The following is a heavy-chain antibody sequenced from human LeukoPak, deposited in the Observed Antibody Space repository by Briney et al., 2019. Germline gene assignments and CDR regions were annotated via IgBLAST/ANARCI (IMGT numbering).Heavy chain of an antibody. Sequence: ASVKVSCKASGYTFTGYYMHWVRQAPGQGLEWMGWINPNSGGTNYAQKFQGRVTMTRDTSISTAYMELSSLRSDDTAVYYCARADWGAWAGNFQHWGQGTLVTVSS. D-gene: IGHD3/OR15-3a*01. CDR3: ARADWGAWAGNFQH. CDR1: GYTFTGYY. V-gene: IGHV1-2*02. CDR2: INPNSGGT. J-gene: IGHJ1*01.